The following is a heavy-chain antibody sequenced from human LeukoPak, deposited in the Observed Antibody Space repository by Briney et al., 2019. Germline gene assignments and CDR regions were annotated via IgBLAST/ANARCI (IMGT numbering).Heavy chain of an antibody. J-gene: IGHJ4*02. CDR1: VYNFPTYG. CDR2: ISHYYGNT. Sequence: ASVKVSCKASVYNFPTYGINWLRQAPGQGLEWMGWISHYYGNTNYTQRLQGRVTLTADKSTTTAYMELRSLTSDDAAVYYCARGRPVGSTSWSRRQLIDRDFFDYWGQGTLVTVSS. CDR3: ARGRPVGSTSWSRRQLIDRDFFDY. V-gene: IGHV1-18*01. D-gene: IGHD6-13*01.